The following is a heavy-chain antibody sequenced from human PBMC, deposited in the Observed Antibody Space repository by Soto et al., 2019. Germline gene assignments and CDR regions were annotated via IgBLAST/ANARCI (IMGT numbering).Heavy chain of an antibody. CDR1: GFTFSSYA. CDR3: AKSGRDFSSGYYMYYFDY. Sequence: PGGSLRLSCAASGFTFSSYAMSWVRQAPGKGLEWVSAISGSGGSTYYADSVKGRFTISRDNSKNTLYLQMNSLRAEDTAVYYCAKSGRDFSSGYYMYYFDYWGQGTLVTVSS. V-gene: IGHV3-23*01. D-gene: IGHD3-3*01. J-gene: IGHJ4*02. CDR2: ISGSGGST.